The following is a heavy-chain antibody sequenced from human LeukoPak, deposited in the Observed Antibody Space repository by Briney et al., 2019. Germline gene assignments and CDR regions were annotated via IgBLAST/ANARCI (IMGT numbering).Heavy chain of an antibody. CDR2: ISGSGGST. V-gene: IGHV3-23*01. D-gene: IGHD3-3*01. CDR3: AKDGILRFLEWSPDYYYYMDV. J-gene: IGHJ6*03. CDR1: GFTFSSYA. Sequence: GGSLRLSCAASGFTFSSYAMSWVRQAPGKGLEWVSAISGSGGSTYYADSVKGRFTISRDNSKNTLYLQMNSLRAEDTAVYYCAKDGILRFLEWSPDYYYYMDVWGKGTTVTVSS.